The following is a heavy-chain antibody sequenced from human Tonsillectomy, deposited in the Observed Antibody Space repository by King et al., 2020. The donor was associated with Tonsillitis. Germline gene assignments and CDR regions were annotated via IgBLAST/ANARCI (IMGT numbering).Heavy chain of an antibody. J-gene: IGHJ4*02. D-gene: IGHD3-10*01. CDR1: GFTFSSYG. CDR3: AKDPPAGLLWFGEPLDY. Sequence: VQLVESGGGVVQPGRSLRLSCAASGFTFSSYGMHWVRQAPGKGLEWVAVISYDGSNKYYADSVKGRFTISRDNSKNTLYLQMNSLRAEDTAVYYCAKDPPAGLLWFGEPLDYWGQGTLVTVSS. V-gene: IGHV3-30*18. CDR2: ISYDGSNK.